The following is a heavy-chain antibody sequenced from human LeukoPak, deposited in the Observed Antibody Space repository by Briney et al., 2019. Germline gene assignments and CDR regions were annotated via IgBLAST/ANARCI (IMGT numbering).Heavy chain of an antibody. CDR1: GGSLSTHH. J-gene: IGHJ4*02. V-gene: IGHV4-59*06. D-gene: IGHD3-22*01. CDR2: IYYSGST. Sequence: SETLSLTCVVSGGSLSTHHWSWIRQHPGEGLEWIGYIYYSGSTYYNPSLKSRVTISVDTSKNQFSLKLSSVTAADTAVYYCARGFGDSSGYYPDYWGQGTLVTVSS. CDR3: ARGFGDSSGYYPDY.